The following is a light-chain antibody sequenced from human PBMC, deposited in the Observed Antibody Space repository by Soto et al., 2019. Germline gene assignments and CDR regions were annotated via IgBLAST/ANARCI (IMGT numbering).Light chain of an antibody. V-gene: IGLV2-8*01. CDR2: EVN. Sequence: QSALTQPLSGFGAPGQSVAISCTGTSSDVGVYNYVSSYQHHPGEAPKLMIYEVNKRPSGVPDRFSGSKSGNTAPLTVSGLQAEDEADYYCSSYAGSNYFYVFGTGTKVTVL. J-gene: IGLJ1*01. CDR1: SSDVGVYNY. CDR3: SSYAGSNYFYV.